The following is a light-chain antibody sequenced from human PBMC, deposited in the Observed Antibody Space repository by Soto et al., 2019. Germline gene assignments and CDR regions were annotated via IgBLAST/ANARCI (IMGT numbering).Light chain of an antibody. CDR2: DVN. J-gene: IGLJ1*01. CDR1: SSDVGGFNS. CDR3: CSYAGSYSYA. V-gene: IGLV2-11*01. Sequence: QSALTQPRSVSGSPGQSVTISCTGTSSDVGGFNSVSWYQQHPGKAPKLMIYDVNKRPSGVPDRFSGSKSGSTASLTISGLQAEDEADYYCCSYAGSYSYAFATGTKAT.